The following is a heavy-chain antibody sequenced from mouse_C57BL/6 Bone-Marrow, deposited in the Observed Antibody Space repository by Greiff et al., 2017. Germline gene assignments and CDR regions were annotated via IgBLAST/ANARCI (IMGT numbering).Heavy chain of an antibody. CDR3: AREWDYFDY. J-gene: IGHJ2*01. V-gene: IGHV1-80*01. CDR2: IYPGDGDT. D-gene: IGHD1-3*01. Sequence: VQLQQPGAELVKPGASVKISCKVSGYAFSTSWMNWVKQRPGKGLEWIGQIYPGDGDTNYNGKFKGKATLTADKSSSTAYMQLSSLTSEDSAVYFCAREWDYFDYWGQGTTLTVSS. CDR1: GYAFSTSW.